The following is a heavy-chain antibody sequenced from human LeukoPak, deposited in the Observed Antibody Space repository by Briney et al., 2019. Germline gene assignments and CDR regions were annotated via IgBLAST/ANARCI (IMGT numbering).Heavy chain of an antibody. V-gene: IGHV3-30*02. D-gene: IGHD3/OR15-3a*01. J-gene: IGHJ5*02. CDR3: AKDKGGYGLNWFDP. CDR1: GFTFSSYA. Sequence: GGSLRLSCAASGFTFSSYAMSWVRQAPGKGLEWVAFIRYDGSNKYYADSVKGRFTISRDNSKNTLYLQMNSLRAEDTAVYYCAKDKGGYGLNWFDPWGQGTLVTVSS. CDR2: IRYDGSNK.